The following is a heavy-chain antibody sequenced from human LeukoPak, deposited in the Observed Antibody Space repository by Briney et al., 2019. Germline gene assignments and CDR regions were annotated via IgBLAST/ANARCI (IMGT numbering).Heavy chain of an antibody. CDR2: ISWNSGSI. V-gene: IGHV3-9*01. D-gene: IGHD6-19*01. Sequence: GRSLRLSCAASGFTFDDYAMHWVRQAPGKGLEWVSGISWNSGSIGYADSVKGRFTISRDNAKNSLYLQMNSLRAEDTALYYCAKDGIAVAGTKTWFDPWGQGTLVTVSS. J-gene: IGHJ5*02. CDR3: AKDGIAVAGTKTWFDP. CDR1: GFTFDDYA.